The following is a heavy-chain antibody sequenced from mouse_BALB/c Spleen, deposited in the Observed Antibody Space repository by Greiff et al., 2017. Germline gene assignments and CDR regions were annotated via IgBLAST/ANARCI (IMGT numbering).Heavy chain of an antibody. D-gene: IGHD2-14*01. Sequence: LVKTGASVKISCKASGYSFTGYYMHWVKQSHGKSLEWIGYISCYNGATSYNQKFKGKATFTVDTSSSTAYMQFNSLTSEDSAVYYCARGGYYRYDGGTTDAMDYWGQGTSVTVSS. CDR1: GYSFTGYY. CDR3: ARGGYYRYDGGTTDAMDY. J-gene: IGHJ4*01. CDR2: ISCYNGAT. V-gene: IGHV1S34*01.